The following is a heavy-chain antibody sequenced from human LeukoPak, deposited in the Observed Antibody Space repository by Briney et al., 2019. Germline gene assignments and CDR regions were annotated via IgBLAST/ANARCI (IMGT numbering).Heavy chain of an antibody. D-gene: IGHD3-16*02. CDR3: ARADGYVWGSYRYPLY. Sequence: GASVKVSCKAPGYTFTSYDINWVRQATGQVLEWMGWMNPNSGNTGYAQKFQGRVTMTRNTSISTAYMELSSLRSEDTAVYYCARADGYVWGSYRYPLYWGQGTLVTVSS. CDR1: GYTFTSYD. J-gene: IGHJ4*02. CDR2: MNPNSGNT. V-gene: IGHV1-8*01.